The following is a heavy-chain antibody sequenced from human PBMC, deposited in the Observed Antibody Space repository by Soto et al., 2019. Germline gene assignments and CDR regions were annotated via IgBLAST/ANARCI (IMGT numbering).Heavy chain of an antibody. Sequence: QLQLVQSGAEVKQPLASVKVSCKASGYTFTSYDINWVRQATGQGLEWMGWMNPNSCNTGYEQKLQGRVTMTRNTSISKAYMELSSLRSEDTAVYYGARVKGGYEFLGYYDYDYGMDVWGQGTTVTVSS. V-gene: IGHV1-8*01. CDR2: MNPNSCNT. CDR1: GYTFTSYD. CDR3: ARVKGGYEFLGYYDYDYGMDV. J-gene: IGHJ6*02. D-gene: IGHD5-12*01.